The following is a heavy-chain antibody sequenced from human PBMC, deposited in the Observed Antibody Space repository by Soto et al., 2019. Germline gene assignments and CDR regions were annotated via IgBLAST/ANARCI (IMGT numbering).Heavy chain of an antibody. J-gene: IGHJ6*02. V-gene: IGHV1-18*01. D-gene: IGHD3-16*01. CDR1: GYIFVNYG. Sequence: QVQLVQSGDEVKKPGASVKVSCKASGYIFVNYGIAWVRQAPGQGLEWMGWISPYTGNTHSATKVQGRLTMTTDTSTSTAYMGLGSLTSDDTAVYYCVMVDNYVTPTPQDVWGQWTTVTVSS. CDR2: ISPYTGNT. CDR3: VMVDNYVTPTPQDV.